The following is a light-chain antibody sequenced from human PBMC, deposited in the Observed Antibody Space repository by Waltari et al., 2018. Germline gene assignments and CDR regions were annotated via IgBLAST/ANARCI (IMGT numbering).Light chain of an antibody. CDR1: TGVVTTKYY. CDR3: SLYYGDARWV. V-gene: IGLV7-43*01. CDR2: DTD. J-gene: IGLJ3*02. Sequence: VLTQEPPLTVSPGGTVTLPCASTTGVVTTKYYPNWFQQKPGQSPRTLIYDTDKKHPWTPARFSGSLLGGKAALTLSNVQPEDEADYYCSLYYGDARWVFGGGTKLTVL.